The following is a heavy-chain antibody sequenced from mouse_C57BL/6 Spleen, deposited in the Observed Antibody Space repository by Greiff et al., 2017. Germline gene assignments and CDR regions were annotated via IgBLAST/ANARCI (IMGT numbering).Heavy chain of an antibody. J-gene: IGHJ4*01. Sequence: QVQLKQSGAELVRPGASVKLSCKASGYTFTDYYINWVKQRPGQGLEWIARIYPGSGNTYYNEKFKGQATLTAEKSSSTAYMQLSSLTSEDSAVYFCARDYYGSSRYYYAMDYWGQGTSVTVSS. CDR3: ARDYYGSSRYYYAMDY. CDR2: IYPGSGNT. V-gene: IGHV1-76*01. D-gene: IGHD1-1*01. CDR1: GYTFTDYY.